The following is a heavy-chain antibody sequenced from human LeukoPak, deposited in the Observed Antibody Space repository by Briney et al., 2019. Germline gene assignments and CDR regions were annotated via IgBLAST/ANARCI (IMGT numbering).Heavy chain of an antibody. CDR1: DDSISDYY. J-gene: IGHJ4*02. Sequence: PSETLSLTCTVSDDSISDYYRGWIRQPPGKGLEWVSSISGSTSYIYYADSLKGRFTISRDNAKNSLYLQMNSLRAEDTAVYYCARARLGSSGWYPDYFDYWGQGTLVTVSS. D-gene: IGHD6-19*01. V-gene: IGHV3-11*06. CDR2: ISGSTSYI. CDR3: ARARLGSSGWYPDYFDY.